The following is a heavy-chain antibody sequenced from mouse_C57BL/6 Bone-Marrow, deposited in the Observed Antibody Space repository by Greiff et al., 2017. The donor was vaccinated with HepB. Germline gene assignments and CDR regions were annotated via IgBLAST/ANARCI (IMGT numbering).Heavy chain of an antibody. J-gene: IGHJ2*01. CDR2: IFPGSGST. Sequence: VQLQQSGPELVKPGASVKISCKASGYTFTDYYINWVKQRPGQGLEWIGWIFPGSGSTYYNEKFKGKATLTVDKSSSTAYMLRSSRTSEDSAVYFCARVVTTGFDYWGQGTTLTVSS. CDR3: ARVVTTGFDY. D-gene: IGHD2-5*01. CDR1: GYTFTDYY. V-gene: IGHV1-75*01.